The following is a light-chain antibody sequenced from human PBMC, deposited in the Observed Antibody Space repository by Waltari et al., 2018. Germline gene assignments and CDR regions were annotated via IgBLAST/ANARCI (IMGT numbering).Light chain of an antibody. J-gene: IGKJ5*01. CDR2: AAS. Sequence: ALLITQSPSSLSACPGYRVTITCRASQGISSYLAWYQQKPGKAPKLLIYAASTLQSGVPSRFSGSGSGTDFTLTISCLQSEDFATYYCQQYYSYPPITFGQGTRLEIK. CDR3: QQYYSYPPIT. CDR1: QGISSY. V-gene: IGKV1-8*01.